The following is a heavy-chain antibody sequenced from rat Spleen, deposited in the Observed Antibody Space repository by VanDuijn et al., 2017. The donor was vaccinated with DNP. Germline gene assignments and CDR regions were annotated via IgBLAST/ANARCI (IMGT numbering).Heavy chain of an antibody. CDR2: ISYSGST. CDR1: GYSITSNY. D-gene: IGHD1-10*01. V-gene: IGHV3-1*01. J-gene: IGHJ2*01. CDR3: ARYNNYFDY. Sequence: EVQLQESGPGLVKPSQSLSLTCSVTGYSITSNYWGWIRKFPGNKMEWMGYISYSGSTSYNPSLKSRISITRDTSKNQFFLQLNSLTTEDTATYYCARYNNYFDYWGQGVMVTVSS.